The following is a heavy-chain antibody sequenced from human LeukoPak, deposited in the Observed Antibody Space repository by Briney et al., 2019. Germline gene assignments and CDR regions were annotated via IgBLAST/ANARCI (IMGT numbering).Heavy chain of an antibody. Sequence: ASVKVSCKASGDTFSGYYMHWVRQAPGQGLESMGWINPNSGATNYAQTLQGRVTMTRDTSISIVYMELSRLRTDDTAVYYCARALRYDDSSGYYAYWGQGTLVTVSS. V-gene: IGHV1-2*02. CDR1: GDTFSGYY. D-gene: IGHD3-22*01. CDR2: INPNSGAT. J-gene: IGHJ4*02. CDR3: ARALRYDDSSGYYAY.